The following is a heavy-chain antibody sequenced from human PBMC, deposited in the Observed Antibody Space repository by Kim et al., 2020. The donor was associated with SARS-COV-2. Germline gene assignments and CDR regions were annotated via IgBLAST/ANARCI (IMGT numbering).Heavy chain of an antibody. CDR3: ARDVWWEPRGVLDY. J-gene: IGHJ4*02. D-gene: IGHD2-15*01. V-gene: IGHV1-46*01. Sequence: AQKFQGRVTMTRDTSTSTVYMELSSLRSEDTAVYYCARDVWWEPRGVLDYWGQGTLVTVSS.